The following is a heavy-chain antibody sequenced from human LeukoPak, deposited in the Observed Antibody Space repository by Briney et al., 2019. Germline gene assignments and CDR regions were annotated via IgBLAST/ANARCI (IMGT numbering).Heavy chain of an antibody. V-gene: IGHV1-2*02. CDR3: ARETYCGGDCMLAGGAFDI. Sequence: GASVKVSCKASGYTFTGYYMHWVRQAPGQGLEWMGWINPNSGGTNYAQKFQGRVTMTRDTSISTAYMELSRLRSDDTAVYYFARETYCGGDCMLAGGAFDIWGQGTMVTVSS. CDR2: INPNSGGT. J-gene: IGHJ3*02. D-gene: IGHD2-21*02. CDR1: GYTFTGYY.